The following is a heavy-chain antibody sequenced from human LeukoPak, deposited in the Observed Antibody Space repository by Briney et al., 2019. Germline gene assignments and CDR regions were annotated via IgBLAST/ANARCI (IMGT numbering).Heavy chain of an antibody. V-gene: IGHV4-38-2*02. Sequence: SETLSLTCTVSGYSISSGYYWGWIRQPPGEGLEWIGSIYHSANAYSNPSLKSRVTISVDTSKNQFSLKLTSVTAADTAVYYCARDLDSSSLYVGYWGQGTLVTVSS. CDR1: GYSISSGYY. D-gene: IGHD6-13*01. CDR3: ARDLDSSSLYVGY. CDR2: IYHSANA. J-gene: IGHJ4*02.